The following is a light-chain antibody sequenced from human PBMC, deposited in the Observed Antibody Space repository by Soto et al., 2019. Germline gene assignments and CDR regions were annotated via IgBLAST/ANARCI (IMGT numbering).Light chain of an antibody. J-gene: IGKJ4*01. CDR3: QQRSNWPLT. CDR1: QSVNSY. CDR2: DAS. V-gene: IGKV3-11*01. Sequence: EIVLTQSPVTLSLSPGERATLSCRASQSVNSYLAWYQQKPGQAPRLFIYDASNRATGIPARFSGSGYGTDFTLTISSLEPEDFAVYYCQQRSNWPLTCGGGTKVEIK.